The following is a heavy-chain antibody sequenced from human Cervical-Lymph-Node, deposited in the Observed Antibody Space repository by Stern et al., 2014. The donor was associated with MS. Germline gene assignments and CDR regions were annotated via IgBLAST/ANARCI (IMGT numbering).Heavy chain of an antibody. V-gene: IGHV1-2*06. CDR2: VDPTSGAT. Sequence: VQLLESGAEVKSPGASLKVSCKTSGYNFNDYFTHWVRQVPGQGLEWMGRVDPTSGATIYAQKFQGRVAMTRDTSITTAYMEFSRLTSDDTAMYYCARKNGMDVWGQGTAVTVS. J-gene: IGHJ6*02. CDR1: GYNFNDYF. CDR3: ARKNGMDV.